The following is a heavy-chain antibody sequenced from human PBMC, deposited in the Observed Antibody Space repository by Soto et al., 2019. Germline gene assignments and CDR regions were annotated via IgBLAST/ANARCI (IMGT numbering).Heavy chain of an antibody. CDR1: GVTFSSYA. J-gene: IGHJ6*02. CDR2: IIPIFGTA. Sequence: SLKVSCKASGVTFSSYAISWVRQAPGQGLEWMGGIIPIFGTANYAQKFQGRVTITADESTSTAYMELSSLRSEDTAVYYCARAYGSGSYYTPTYYYGMDVWGQGALVTVSS. V-gene: IGHV1-69*13. CDR3: ARAYGSGSYYTPTYYYGMDV. D-gene: IGHD3-10*01.